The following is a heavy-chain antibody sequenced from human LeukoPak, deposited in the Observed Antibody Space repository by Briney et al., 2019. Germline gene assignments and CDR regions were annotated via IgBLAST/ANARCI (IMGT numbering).Heavy chain of an antibody. D-gene: IGHD1-1*01. V-gene: IGHV3-48*03. CDR1: GFTFSTYE. CDR2: ISSRGSAI. CDR3: ARDMEPDAFYI. J-gene: IGHJ3*02. Sequence: GGSLRLSCAASGFTFSTYEMNWVRQAPGKGLEWVSYISSRGSAIYYADSVKGRFTISRDIAKTSLYLQMKSLRAEDTAIYYCARDMEPDAFYIWGQGTMVTVSS.